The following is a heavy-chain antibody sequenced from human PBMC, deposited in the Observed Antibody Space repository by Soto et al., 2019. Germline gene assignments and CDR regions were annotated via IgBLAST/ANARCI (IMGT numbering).Heavy chain of an antibody. Sequence: QVQLVQSGAEVKKPGSSVKVSCKASGGTFSSYTISWVRQAPGQGLEWMGRIIPILGIANYAQKFQGRVTITAEKSTSTAYMELSSLRSEDTAVYYCARVNYDFWSGYLWGQGTLVTVSS. CDR2: IIPILGIA. J-gene: IGHJ4*02. CDR3: ARVNYDFWSGYL. CDR1: GGTFSSYT. D-gene: IGHD3-3*01. V-gene: IGHV1-69*02.